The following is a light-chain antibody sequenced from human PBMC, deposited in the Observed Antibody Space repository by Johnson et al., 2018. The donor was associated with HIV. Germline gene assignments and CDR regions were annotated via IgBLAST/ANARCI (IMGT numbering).Light chain of an antibody. CDR3: GTWDSSLSASYG. CDR2: DNN. CDR1: SSNIGNNY. J-gene: IGLJ1*01. V-gene: IGLV1-51*01. Sequence: QSVLTQPPSVSAAPGQKVTISCSGSSSNIGNNYVSWYQQLPGTAPKLLIYDNNKRPSGIPDRFSGSKSGTSATLGITGLQTVDEADYYCGTWDSSLSASYGFGTGTKVTVL.